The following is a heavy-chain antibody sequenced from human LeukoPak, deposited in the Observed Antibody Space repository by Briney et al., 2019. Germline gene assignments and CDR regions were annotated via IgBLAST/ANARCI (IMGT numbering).Heavy chain of an antibody. Sequence: SETLSLTCTVSGGSISSYYWSWIRQPPGKGLEWIGYIYYSGSTNYNPSLKSRVTISVATSKNQFSLKLSSVTAADTAVYYCARAGRGILTGYYGPHDYWGQGTLVTVSS. CDR3: ARAGRGILTGYYGPHDY. V-gene: IGHV4-59*01. CDR2: IYYSGST. D-gene: IGHD3-9*01. J-gene: IGHJ4*02. CDR1: GGSISSYY.